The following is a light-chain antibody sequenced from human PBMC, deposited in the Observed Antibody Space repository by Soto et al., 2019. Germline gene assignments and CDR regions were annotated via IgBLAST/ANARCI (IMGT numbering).Light chain of an antibody. CDR3: KHSYNTPIT. Sequence: DIQMTQPPSSLSASVGDRGTIPFRASRIIDTYVDWYQQKPGKXPDXXIYLASTLQVGVPSRFSGSGSGTDFTITISGLQPEDFATYYCKHSYNTPITFGQGTRLEIK. J-gene: IGKJ5*01. CDR2: LAS. V-gene: IGKV1-39*01. CDR1: RIIDTY.